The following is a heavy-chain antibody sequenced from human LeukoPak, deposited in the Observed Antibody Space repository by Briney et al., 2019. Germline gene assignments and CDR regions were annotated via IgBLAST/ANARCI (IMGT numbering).Heavy chain of an antibody. Sequence: GGSLRLSCAASGFPFSTYGMHWVRQAPGKGLEGVAFIRYDGSTKYYADSVKGRFTISKDNSKNTLYLQMNSLRHADTAVYYCAKVADYGDTNWFDPWGQGTLVTVSS. D-gene: IGHD4-17*01. CDR2: IRYDGSTK. V-gene: IGHV3-30*02. J-gene: IGHJ5*02. CDR1: GFPFSTYG. CDR3: AKVADYGDTNWFDP.